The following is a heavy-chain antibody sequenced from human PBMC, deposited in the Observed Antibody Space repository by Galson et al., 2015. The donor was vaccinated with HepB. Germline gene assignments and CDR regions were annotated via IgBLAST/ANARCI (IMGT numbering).Heavy chain of an antibody. CDR2: IIAIGTSP. V-gene: IGHV3-23*05. Sequence: SLRLSCATSGFTFTNYAMNWVRQAPGQGLEWVSGIIAIGTSPHHAHCVTGRFTISRDNSKNTIYLQMNSLSAEDSAVYYCAKDYADKLMTSETAALFEYCGQGALVTVSS. CDR3: AKDYADKLMTSETAALFEY. J-gene: IGHJ4*02. D-gene: IGHD4-17*01. CDR1: GFTFTNYA.